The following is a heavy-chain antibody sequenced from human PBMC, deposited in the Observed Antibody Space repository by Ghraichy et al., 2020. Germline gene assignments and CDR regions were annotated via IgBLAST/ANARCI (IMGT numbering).Heavy chain of an antibody. Sequence: SETLSLTCTVSGGSMTDYYWSWIRQPPGKGLEWIGYVYYSGSTNYNPSLKSRLTMSVDTSKNQFSLKLSSVTAADTAVYYCARDKGWGNYRYFDYWGQGILVTVSS. CDR2: VYYSGST. V-gene: IGHV4-59*01. CDR1: GGSMTDYY. CDR3: ARDKGWGNYRYFDY. D-gene: IGHD3-16*02. J-gene: IGHJ4*02.